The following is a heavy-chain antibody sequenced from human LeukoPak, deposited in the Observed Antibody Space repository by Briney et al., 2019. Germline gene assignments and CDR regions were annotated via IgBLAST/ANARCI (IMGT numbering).Heavy chain of an antibody. V-gene: IGHV4-4*07. D-gene: IGHD2-15*01. CDR1: GGSIRSYY. CDR3: ARPYCSGGSCYPDAFDI. Sequence: PSETLSLTCTVSGGSIRSYYWSWIRQPAGKGLEWIGRIYTSGSTNYNPSLKSRVTMSLDTSKNQFSLKLSSVTAADTAVYYCARPYCSGGSCYPDAFDIWGQGTMVTVSS. J-gene: IGHJ3*02. CDR2: IYTSGST.